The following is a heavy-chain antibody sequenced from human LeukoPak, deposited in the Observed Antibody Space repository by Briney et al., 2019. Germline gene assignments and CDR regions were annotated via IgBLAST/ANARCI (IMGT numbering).Heavy chain of an antibody. CDR1: GYTFTGYF. CDR2: INPNSGGT. Sequence: ASVKVSCKASGYTFTGYFMHWVRQAPGQGLEWMGWINPNSGGTDYAQKFQGRVTMTRDTSISTAYMELSRLRSDDTAVYYCARLGYLGYCSSTSCSTRGFDYWGQGTLVTVSS. CDR3: ARLGYLGYCSSTSCSTRGFDY. V-gene: IGHV1-2*02. J-gene: IGHJ4*02. D-gene: IGHD2-2*01.